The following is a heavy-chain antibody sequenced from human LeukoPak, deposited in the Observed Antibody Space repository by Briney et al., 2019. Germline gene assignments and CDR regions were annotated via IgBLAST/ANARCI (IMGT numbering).Heavy chain of an antibody. D-gene: IGHD6-6*01. V-gene: IGHV3-23*01. CDR3: AKRVPYSSSSVYFDF. J-gene: IGHJ4*02. CDR2: ISDGGSDT. CDR1: GFTFSSYG. Sequence: PGGSLRLSCAASGFTFSSYGMNWVRQAPGKGLEWVSAISDGGSDTFYADSVKGRFAISRDNSKNTLFLRMNSLRAEDTAVYYCAKRVPYSSSSVYFDFWGQGTLVTVSS.